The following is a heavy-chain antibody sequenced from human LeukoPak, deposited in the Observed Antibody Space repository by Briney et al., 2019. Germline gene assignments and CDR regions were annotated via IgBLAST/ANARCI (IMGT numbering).Heavy chain of an antibody. V-gene: IGHV1-18*01. CDR2: ISAYNGNT. Sequence: ASVKVSCKASGYTFTSYGISWVRQAPGQGLEWMGWISAYNGNTNYAQKLQGRVTMTTDTSTSTAYMELSSLRSEDTAVYYCARGARIAAAGSTDDWGQGTLVTVSS. D-gene: IGHD6-13*01. CDR3: ARGARIAAAGSTDD. J-gene: IGHJ4*02. CDR1: GYTFTSYG.